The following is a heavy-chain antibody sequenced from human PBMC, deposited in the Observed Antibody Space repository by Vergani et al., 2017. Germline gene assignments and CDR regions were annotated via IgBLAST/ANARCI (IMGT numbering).Heavy chain of an antibody. CDR3: ARHAYLGRVYAHDY. CDR1: GGSISSSSYY. Sequence: QLQLQESGPGLVKPSETLSLTCTVSGGSISSSSYYWGWIRQPPGKGLEWIGCIYYSGSTYYNPSLKSRVTISVDTYQNQFSLKLRSVTAADTSVYYCARHAYLGRVYAHDYWGQGTLVTVSS. V-gene: IGHV4-39*01. CDR2: IYYSGST. D-gene: IGHD2/OR15-2a*01. J-gene: IGHJ4*02.